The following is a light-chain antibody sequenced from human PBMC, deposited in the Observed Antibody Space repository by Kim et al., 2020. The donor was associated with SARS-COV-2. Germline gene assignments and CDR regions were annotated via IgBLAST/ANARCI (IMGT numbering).Light chain of an antibody. J-gene: IGKJ5*01. CDR3: QQYGNTRAT. CDR1: QSVYNNQ. V-gene: IGKV3-20*01. Sequence: SPGQIATLSCTASQSVYNNQLAWDQQKPGQAPSLLIYGASTRATGIPERFSGSGSGTDFTLAISRLEPEDFAVYYCQQYGNTRATFGQGTRLEIK. CDR2: GAS.